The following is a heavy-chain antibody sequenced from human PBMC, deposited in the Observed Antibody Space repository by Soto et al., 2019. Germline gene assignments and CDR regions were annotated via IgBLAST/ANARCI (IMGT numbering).Heavy chain of an antibody. J-gene: IGHJ3*02. D-gene: IGHD1-20*01. Sequence: ASVKVSCKASGYTFTSYYMHWVRQAPGQGLEWMGIINPSGGSTSYAQKFQGRVTMTRDTSTSTVYMELSSLRSEDTAVYYCARVNNWNDPTDHDAFDIWGKGTMVTVSS. CDR1: GYTFTSYY. CDR3: ARVNNWNDPTDHDAFDI. CDR2: INPSGGST. V-gene: IGHV1-46*01.